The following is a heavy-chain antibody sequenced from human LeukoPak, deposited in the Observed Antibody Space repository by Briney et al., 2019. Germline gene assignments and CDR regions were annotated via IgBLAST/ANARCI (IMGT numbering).Heavy chain of an antibody. Sequence: GGSLRLSCAASGFSFSSYSMNWVRQAPGKGLEWVSYISSSSSTIYYADSVKGRFTISRDNAKNTLYLKMNSLRAEDTAVYYCAKGHGWEASYYYHYMDVWGKGTTVTISS. CDR2: ISSSSSTI. J-gene: IGHJ6*03. CDR1: GFSFSSYS. V-gene: IGHV3-48*01. D-gene: IGHD1-26*01. CDR3: AKGHGWEASYYYHYMDV.